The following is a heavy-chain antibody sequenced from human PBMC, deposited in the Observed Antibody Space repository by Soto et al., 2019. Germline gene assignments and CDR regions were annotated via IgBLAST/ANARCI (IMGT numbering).Heavy chain of an antibody. CDR3: ARDPGGVYSGWYGDYFDY. Sequence: PGGSLRLCCAASGFTFSSYSMNWVRQAPGKGLEWVSYISSSSSTIYYADSVKGRFTISRDNAKNSLYLQMNSLRDEDTAVYYCARDPGGVYSGWYGDYFDYWGQGTLVTVSS. D-gene: IGHD6-19*01. V-gene: IGHV3-48*02. CDR1: GFTFSSYS. J-gene: IGHJ4*02. CDR2: ISSSSSTI.